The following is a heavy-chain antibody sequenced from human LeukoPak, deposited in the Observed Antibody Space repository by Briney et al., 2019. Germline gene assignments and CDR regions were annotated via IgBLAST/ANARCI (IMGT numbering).Heavy chain of an antibody. V-gene: IGHV3-66*01. CDR3: AKDRLLNCRGDCYIFDY. D-gene: IGHD2-21*01. Sequence: GGSLRLSCAASRFTVSSNFMSWVRQAPGKGLEWVSVIYSGGRTEYTDSVKGRFSISRDSSKNTLYLQLNGLRTEDTALYYCAKDRLLNCRGDCYIFDYWGQGTLVTVSS. J-gene: IGHJ4*02. CDR2: IYSGGRT. CDR1: RFTVSSNF.